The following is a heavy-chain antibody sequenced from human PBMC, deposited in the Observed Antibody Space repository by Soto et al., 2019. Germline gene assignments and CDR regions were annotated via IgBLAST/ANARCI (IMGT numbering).Heavy chain of an antibody. CDR1: GGSFSAYY. D-gene: IGHD2-15*01. CDR3: VRGLRYSGMDV. CDR2: IAHSGST. J-gene: IGHJ6*02. Sequence: SETLSLTCAVSGGSFSAYYWTWIRQPPGRGLEWIGEIAHSGSTNYNPSLGGRVTMSIDTAKNRFSLNVTSVTAADTAVYYCVRGLRYSGMDVWGQGTTVTVSS. V-gene: IGHV4-34*01.